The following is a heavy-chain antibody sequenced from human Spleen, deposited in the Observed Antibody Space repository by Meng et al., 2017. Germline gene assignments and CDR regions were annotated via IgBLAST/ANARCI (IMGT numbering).Heavy chain of an antibody. V-gene: IGHV3-33*08. J-gene: IGHJ3*02. D-gene: IGHD4-17*01. CDR2: IWYDGSNK. CDR1: GFTFSSYA. CDR3: ASLSTDDEAFDI. Sequence: VALGGSGGGVGQPGRSLSLSCAASGFTFSSYAMHWVRQAPGKGLEWVAVIWYDGSNKYYADSVKGRFTTSRDNSKNTLYLQMNSLRAEDTAVYYCASLSTDDEAFDIWGQGTMVTVSS.